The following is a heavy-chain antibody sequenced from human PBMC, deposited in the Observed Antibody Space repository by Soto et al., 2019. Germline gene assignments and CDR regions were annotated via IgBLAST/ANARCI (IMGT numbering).Heavy chain of an antibody. Sequence: QVHLVQSGAEVKKPGASVKVSCKGSGYAFTTYGITWVRQAPGQGLEWMGWISAHHGNTNYAQKLQGRVTVTRDTSTSTAYMELRSLGSDDTAVYYCARGMYGDYWGQGALVTVSS. CDR3: ARGMYGDY. V-gene: IGHV1-18*01. CDR2: ISAHHGNT. CDR1: GYAFTTYG. J-gene: IGHJ4*02. D-gene: IGHD2-8*01.